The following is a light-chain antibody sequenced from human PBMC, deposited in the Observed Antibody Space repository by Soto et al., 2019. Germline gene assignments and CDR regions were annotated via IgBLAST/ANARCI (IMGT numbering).Light chain of an antibody. CDR2: AAS. V-gene: IGKV1-6*01. Sequence: AIQMTQSPSSLSASVGDRVTITCRASQGIRNDLGWYQQKPGKAPKLLIYAASSLHSGVPSRFSGSGSGTDFTLTISSLQPEDVATYYCLQDYKYPRTFGQGTKVEIK. CDR3: LQDYKYPRT. J-gene: IGKJ1*01. CDR1: QGIRND.